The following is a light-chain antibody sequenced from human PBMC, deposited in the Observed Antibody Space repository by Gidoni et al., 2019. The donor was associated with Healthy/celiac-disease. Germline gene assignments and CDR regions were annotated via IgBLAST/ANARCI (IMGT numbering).Light chain of an antibody. CDR3: QQSYSTLP. CDR1: QSISSY. CDR2: AAS. Sequence: DIQMTQSPSSLSASVGDRVTITCRASQSISSYLNWYQQKPGKAPKLLIYAASSLQSGVPSRFSGSGSGTDCTLTISSLQPEDFATYYCQQSYSTLPFGQGTKLEIK. V-gene: IGKV1-39*01. J-gene: IGKJ2*01.